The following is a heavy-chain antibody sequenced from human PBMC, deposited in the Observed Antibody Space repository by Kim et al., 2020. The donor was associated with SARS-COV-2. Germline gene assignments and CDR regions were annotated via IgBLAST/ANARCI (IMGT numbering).Heavy chain of an antibody. J-gene: IGHJ6*02. V-gene: IGHV3-66*01. CDR1: GFTVSSNY. CDR2: IYSGGST. Sequence: GGSLRLSCAASGFTVSSNYMSWVRQAPGKGLEWVSVIYSGGSTYYADSVKGRFTISRDNSKNTLYLQMNSLRAEDTAVYYCARTYGSGTRKAHFGYYYYGMDVWGQGTTVTVSS. CDR3: ARTYGSGTRKAHFGYYYYGMDV. D-gene: IGHD3-10*01.